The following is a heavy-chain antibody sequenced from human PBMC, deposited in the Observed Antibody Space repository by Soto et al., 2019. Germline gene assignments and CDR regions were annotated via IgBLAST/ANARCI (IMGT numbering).Heavy chain of an antibody. Sequence: LSLTCTVSGGSISSYYWSWIRQPPGKGLEWIGYIYYSGSTNYNPSLKSRVTISVDTSKNQFSLKLSSVTAADTAVYYCARVGYCSGGSCYSESYYYYGMDVWGQGTTVTVSS. CDR1: GGSISSYY. D-gene: IGHD2-15*01. J-gene: IGHJ6*02. CDR2: IYYSGST. V-gene: IGHV4-59*01. CDR3: ARVGYCSGGSCYSESYYYYGMDV.